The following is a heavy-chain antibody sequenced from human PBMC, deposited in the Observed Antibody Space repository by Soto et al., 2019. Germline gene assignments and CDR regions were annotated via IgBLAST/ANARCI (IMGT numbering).Heavy chain of an antibody. CDR3: AKALTVVRVLIYYGMDV. CDR2: ITGSGGST. Sequence: EVQLLESGGGLVQPGGSLRPSCAASGFTFSSYAMSWVRQSPGKGLTWVSVITGSGGSTYYADSVKGRFTISRDNSKNTLYLQMNSLRDEDTAVYYCAKALTVVRVLIYYGMDVWGQGTTVTVSS. CDR1: GFTFSSYA. J-gene: IGHJ6*02. V-gene: IGHV3-23*01. D-gene: IGHD3-10*01.